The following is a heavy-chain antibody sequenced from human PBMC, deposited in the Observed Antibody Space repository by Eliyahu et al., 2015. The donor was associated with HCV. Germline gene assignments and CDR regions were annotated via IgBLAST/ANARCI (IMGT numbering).Heavy chain of an antibody. CDR3: ARHRSYYGSSQHYHYMDV. D-gene: IGHD3-10*01. Sequence: QLQLQESGPGLVKPSETLSLTCNVSGDTVTTDAYLWGWIRQPPGKGLEWIAAMSYSENTFYNPSLKSRVAVSMDTSKNQFSLKLGSVTAADTAVYYCARHRSYYGSSQHYHYMDVWGQGTTVTVSS. CDR2: MSYSENT. V-gene: IGHV4-39*01. CDR1: GDTVTTDAYL. J-gene: IGHJ6*02.